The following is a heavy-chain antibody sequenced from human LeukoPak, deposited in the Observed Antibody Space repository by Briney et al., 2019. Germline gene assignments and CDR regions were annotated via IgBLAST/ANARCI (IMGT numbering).Heavy chain of an antibody. CDR3: ARDCRYDFWSGYYSSGAWFDP. D-gene: IGHD3-3*01. CDR1: GYTFTGYY. Sequence: ASVKVSCKASGYTFTGYYMHWVRQAPGQGLEWMGWINAGNGNTKYSQKFQGRVTITRDTSASTAYMELSSLRSEDTAVYYCARDCRYDFWSGYYSSGAWFDPWGQGTLVTVSS. J-gene: IGHJ5*02. CDR2: INAGNGNT. V-gene: IGHV1-3*01.